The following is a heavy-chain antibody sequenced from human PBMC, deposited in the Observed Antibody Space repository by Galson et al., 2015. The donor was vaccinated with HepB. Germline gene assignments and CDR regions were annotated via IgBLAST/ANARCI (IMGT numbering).Heavy chain of an antibody. CDR2: MNPNSGNT. V-gene: IGHV1-8*01. Sequence: SVTVSCKASGSTFTSYDINWVRQATGQGLEWMGWMNPNSGNTGYAQKFQGRVTMTRNTSISTAYMELSSLRSEDTAVYYCARGPLSFGSTLPYYGMDVWGQGTTVTVSS. D-gene: IGHD3-10*01. J-gene: IGHJ6*02. CDR1: GSTFTSYD. CDR3: ARGPLSFGSTLPYYGMDV.